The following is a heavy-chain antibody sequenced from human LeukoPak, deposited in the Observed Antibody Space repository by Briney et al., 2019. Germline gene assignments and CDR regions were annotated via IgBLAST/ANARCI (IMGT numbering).Heavy chain of an antibody. CDR3: ARDYSGSYYYYYYMDV. CDR2: ISSSSSTI. D-gene: IGHD1-26*01. V-gene: IGHV3-48*01. J-gene: IGHJ6*03. Sequence: PGGSLRLSCAASGFTFSSYSMNWVRQAPGKGLEWVSYISSSSSTIYYADSVKGRFTISRDNAKNSLYLQMNSLRAEDTAVYYCARDYSGSYYYYYYMDVWGKGTTVTVSS. CDR1: GFTFSSYS.